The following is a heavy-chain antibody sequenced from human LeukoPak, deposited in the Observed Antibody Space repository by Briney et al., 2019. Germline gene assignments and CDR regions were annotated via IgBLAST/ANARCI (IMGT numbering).Heavy chain of an antibody. Sequence: PGRSLRLSCAASGFTFSSYSMNWARQAPGKGLEWVSYISSSSSTIYYADSVKGRFTISRDNAKNSLYLQMNSLRDEDTAVYYCARAYSSGWYYFDYWGQGTLVTVSS. CDR3: ARAYSSGWYYFDY. J-gene: IGHJ4*02. CDR2: ISSSSSTI. D-gene: IGHD6-19*01. CDR1: GFTFSSYS. V-gene: IGHV3-48*02.